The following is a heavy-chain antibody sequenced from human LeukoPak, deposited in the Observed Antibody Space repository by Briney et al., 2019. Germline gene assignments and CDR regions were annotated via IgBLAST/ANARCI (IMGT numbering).Heavy chain of an antibody. V-gene: IGHV3-48*04. J-gene: IGHJ4*02. CDR1: GFTFSAFG. D-gene: IGHD1-26*01. CDR2: ISPSGSTI. Sequence: PGGSLRLSCAASGFTFSAFGMNWVRQAPGKGLDWVSYISPSGSTIYFTDSVKGRFTISRDNAQNSLYLQMNSLRAEDTAFYYCARDWDSKLGKVGTTLGYWGQGTLVTVSS. CDR3: ARDWDSKLGKVGTTLGY.